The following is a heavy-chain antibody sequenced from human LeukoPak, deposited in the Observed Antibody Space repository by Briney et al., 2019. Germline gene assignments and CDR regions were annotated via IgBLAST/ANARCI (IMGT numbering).Heavy chain of an antibody. CDR1: GFTLSSYW. CDR3: ARDLFIGSYQEDF. J-gene: IGHJ4*02. V-gene: IGHV3-7*01. D-gene: IGHD3-10*01. Sequence: AGGSLRLSCAASGFTLSSYWMSWVRQAPGKGLEWVANIKYDGSGKYYADSVKGRFTISRDDAKNSLYLEMNRLRVEDTAVYYCARDLFIGSYQEDFWGQGTLVTVSS. CDR2: IKYDGSGK.